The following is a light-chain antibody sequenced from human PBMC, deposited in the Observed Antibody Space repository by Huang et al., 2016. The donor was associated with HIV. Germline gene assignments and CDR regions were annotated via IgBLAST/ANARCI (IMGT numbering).Light chain of an antibody. CDR2: GAS. CDR3: QHYGSVSR. Sequence: EIVLTQSPGSLSLSPGQRATLSCRDSQSLRDNNLAWYQQKPGQSPRLLIYGASRRASGVPDRFRGSGAGRDFTLIGNILEPEDFAVYYCQHYGSVSRFGRGTKVEIK. V-gene: IGKV3-20*01. J-gene: IGKJ4*01. CDR1: QSLRDNN.